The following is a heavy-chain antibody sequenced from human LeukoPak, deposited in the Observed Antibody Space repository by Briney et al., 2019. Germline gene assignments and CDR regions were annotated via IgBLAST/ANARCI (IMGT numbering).Heavy chain of an antibody. V-gene: IGHV3-23*01. CDR3: AKEPNDFWSGYLTY. CDR2: ISGSGGST. CDR1: GFTFTDYE. D-gene: IGHD3-3*01. Sequence: GGSLRLSCVASGFTFTDYEFNWVRQAPGKGLEWVSAISGSGGSTYYADSVKGRFTISRDNSKNTLYLQMNSLRAEDTAVYYCAKEPNDFWSGYLTYWGQGTLVTVSS. J-gene: IGHJ4*02.